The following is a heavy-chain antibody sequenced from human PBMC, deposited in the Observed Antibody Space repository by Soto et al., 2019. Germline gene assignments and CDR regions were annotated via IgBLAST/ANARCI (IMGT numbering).Heavy chain of an antibody. D-gene: IGHD6-13*01. J-gene: IGHJ5*02. V-gene: IGHV3-23*01. Sequence: GGSLRLSCAASGFTFSSYAMSWVRQAPGKGLEWVSTISGSGGSTYYIDSVKGRFTISRDNSKNTLYLQMNSLRAEDTAVYYCAKDFQRGGGSSWTGWFDPWGQGTLVTVSS. CDR1: GFTFSSYA. CDR3: AKDFQRGGGSSWTGWFDP. CDR2: ISGSGGST.